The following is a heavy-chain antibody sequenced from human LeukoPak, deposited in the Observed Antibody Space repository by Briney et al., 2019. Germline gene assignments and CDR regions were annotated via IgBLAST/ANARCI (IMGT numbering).Heavy chain of an antibody. D-gene: IGHD5-18*01. CDR2: IYYSGST. Sequence: TLSLTCTVSGGSISSGDYYWSWIRQPPGKGLEWIGYIYYSGSTYYNPSLKSRVTISVDTSKNQFSLKLSSVTAADTAVYYCARGIQLWLRGFDYWGQGTLVTVSS. CDR1: GGSISSGDYY. V-gene: IGHV4-30-4*08. CDR3: ARGIQLWLRGFDY. J-gene: IGHJ4*02.